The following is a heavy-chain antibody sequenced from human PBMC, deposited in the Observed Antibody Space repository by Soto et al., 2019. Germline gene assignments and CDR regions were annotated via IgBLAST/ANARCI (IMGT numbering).Heavy chain of an antibody. CDR1: GFTFSSYA. CDR3: AKDLRKAYYDILTGLTGPPDFDY. J-gene: IGHJ4*02. Sequence: GGSLRLSCAASGFTFSSYAMSWVRQAPGKGLEWVSAISGSGGSTYYADSVKGRFTISRDNSKNTLYLQMNSLRAEDTAVYYCAKDLRKAYYDILTGLTGPPDFDYWGQGTLVTVSS. V-gene: IGHV3-23*01. CDR2: ISGSGGST. D-gene: IGHD3-9*01.